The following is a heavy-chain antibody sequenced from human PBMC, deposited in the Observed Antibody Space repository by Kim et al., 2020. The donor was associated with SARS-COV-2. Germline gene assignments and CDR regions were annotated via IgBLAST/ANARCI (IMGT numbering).Heavy chain of an antibody. Sequence: GGSLRLSCAASGFTFDDYAMHWVRQAPGKGLEWVSGISWNSGSIGYADSVKGRFTISRDNAKNSLYLQMNSLRAEDTALYYCAKVRSPYYYYGMDVWGQGTTVTVSS. CDR3: AKVRSPYYYYGMDV. CDR2: ISWNSGSI. D-gene: IGHD3-3*01. J-gene: IGHJ6*02. CDR1: GFTFDDYA. V-gene: IGHV3-9*01.